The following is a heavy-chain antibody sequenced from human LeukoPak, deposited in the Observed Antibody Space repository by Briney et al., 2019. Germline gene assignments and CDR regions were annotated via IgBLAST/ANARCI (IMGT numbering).Heavy chain of an antibody. CDR2: INHSGST. Sequence: SETLSLTCAVYGGSFSGYYWSWIRQPPGKGLEWIGEINHSGSTNYNPSLKSRVTTSVDTSKNQFSLKLSSVTAADTAVYYCASWRGALDYWGQGTLVTVSS. D-gene: IGHD3-10*01. CDR3: ASWRGALDY. V-gene: IGHV4-34*01. J-gene: IGHJ4*02. CDR1: GGSFSGYY.